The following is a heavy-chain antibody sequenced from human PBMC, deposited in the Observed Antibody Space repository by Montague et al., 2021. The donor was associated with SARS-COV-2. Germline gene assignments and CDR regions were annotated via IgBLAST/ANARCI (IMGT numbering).Heavy chain of an antibody. Sequence: SETLSLTCAVHGGSFRTYSWNWIRKPPGQGLEWIGEIHHGGSTNYNQSLKSRVTISADTSKNQCSLKLTSVAAADTDVYYCARLGDGVVPSPILGVGPYYSDYYMDVWGKGTTVTVSS. D-gene: IGHD3-10*01. CDR1: GGSFRTYS. J-gene: IGHJ6*03. V-gene: IGHV4-34*01. CDR2: IHHGGST. CDR3: ARLGDGVVPSPILGVGPYYSDYYMDV.